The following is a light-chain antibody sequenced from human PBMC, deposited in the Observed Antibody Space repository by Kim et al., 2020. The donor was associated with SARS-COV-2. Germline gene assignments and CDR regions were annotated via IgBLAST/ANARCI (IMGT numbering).Light chain of an antibody. CDR1: QGISND. V-gene: IGKV1-27*01. CDR3: QKYNGAPWT. Sequence: ASVGDKLTITCRASQGISNDLAWYQQKPGKVPKLLIFAASALQSGVPSRFSGSGSGTDFTLTISSLQPEDVATYYCQKYNGAPWTFGQGTKVDIK. J-gene: IGKJ1*01. CDR2: AAS.